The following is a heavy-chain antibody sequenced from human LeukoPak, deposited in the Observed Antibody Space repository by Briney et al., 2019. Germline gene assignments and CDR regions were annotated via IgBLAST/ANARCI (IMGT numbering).Heavy chain of an antibody. D-gene: IGHD2-2*01. CDR1: GYSFTSYW. Sequence: GESLKISCKGSGYSFTSYWIGWVHQMPGKGLEWMGIIYPGDSDTRYSPSFQGQVTISADKSISTAYLQWSSLKASDTAMYYCARQRYCSSTSCLSAYYFDYWGQGTLVTVSS. CDR3: ARQRYCSSTSCLSAYYFDY. J-gene: IGHJ4*02. CDR2: IYPGDSDT. V-gene: IGHV5-51*07.